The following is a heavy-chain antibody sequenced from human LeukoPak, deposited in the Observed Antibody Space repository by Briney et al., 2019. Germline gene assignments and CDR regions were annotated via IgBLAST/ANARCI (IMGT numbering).Heavy chain of an antibody. D-gene: IGHD5-12*01. Sequence: PGGSLRLSCAASGFTFSSYSMNWVRQAPGKGLEWVSYISSSSSTIYYADSVKGRFTISGDNANNSLYLQMNSMIAGDTAVYYCARDADIVATITFDYWCQGTLVTLSS. J-gene: IGHJ4*02. CDR2: ISSSSSTI. CDR1: GFTFSSYS. V-gene: IGHV3-48*01. CDR3: ARDADIVATITFDY.